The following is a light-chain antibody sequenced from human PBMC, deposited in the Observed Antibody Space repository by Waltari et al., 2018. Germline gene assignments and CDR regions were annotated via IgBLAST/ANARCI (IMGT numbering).Light chain of an antibody. J-gene: IGKJ4*01. CDR1: QRVFTD. CDR2: DTA. V-gene: IGKV3-11*02. Sequence: DIVFTQSPVTLSLSAGDRATLSCRASQRVFTDLAWYQQKPGQAPRLLSYDTAKRATGIPPRCSGSGSGRDFTLTISNLEAEDFALYYCQQGSLLPLTFGGGTKVEIK. CDR3: QQGSLLPLT.